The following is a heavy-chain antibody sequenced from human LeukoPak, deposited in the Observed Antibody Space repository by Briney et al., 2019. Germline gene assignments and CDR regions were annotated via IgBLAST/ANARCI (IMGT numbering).Heavy chain of an antibody. J-gene: IGHJ4*02. CDR1: GYSFTSYW. D-gene: IGHD3-10*01. Sequence: GESLKISCKGSGYSFTSYWIGWVRQMPGKGLEWMGIIYPGDSDTRYSPSFQGQVTISADKSISTAYLQWSSLKASDTAMYYCARLDWGSGSYYYFDYWGQGTLVTVSS. CDR2: IYPGDSDT. CDR3: ARLDWGSGSYYYFDY. V-gene: IGHV5-51*01.